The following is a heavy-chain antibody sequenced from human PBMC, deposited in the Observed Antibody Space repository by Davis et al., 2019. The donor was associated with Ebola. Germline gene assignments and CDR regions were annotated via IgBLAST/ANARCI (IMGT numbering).Heavy chain of an antibody. D-gene: IGHD6-19*01. V-gene: IGHV4-34*01. J-gene: IGHJ4*02. CDR2: INQSGST. CDR1: NGSISGYY. Sequence: PSETLSLTCTISNGSISGYYWIWIRQPSGKGLEWIGEINQSGSTNCNPSLKSRVTISVDMSKNQFSLKLSSVTAADTAVYYCATGAGFLIDYWGQGTLVTVSS. CDR3: ATGAGFLIDY.